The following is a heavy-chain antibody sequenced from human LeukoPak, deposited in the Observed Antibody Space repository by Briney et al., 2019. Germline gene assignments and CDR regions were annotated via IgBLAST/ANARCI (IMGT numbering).Heavy chain of an antibody. CDR2: INHSGST. D-gene: IGHD3/OR15-3a*01. CDR3: ARGRWTEVRYYYYMDV. Sequence: SETLSLTCTVSGGSISSGSYYWSWIRQPPGKGLEWIGEINHSGSTNYNPSLKSRVTISVDTSKNQFSLKLSSVTAADTAVYYCARGRWTEVRYYYYMDVWGKGTTVTVSS. J-gene: IGHJ6*03. CDR1: GGSISSGSYY. V-gene: IGHV4-39*07.